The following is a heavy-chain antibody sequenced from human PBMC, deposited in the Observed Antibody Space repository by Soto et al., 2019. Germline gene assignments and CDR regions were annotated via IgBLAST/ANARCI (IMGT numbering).Heavy chain of an antibody. D-gene: IGHD3-9*01. Sequence: QVQLVQSGAEEKKPGASVRVSCRASGYTFTTYAMHWVRQAPGQRLEWMGWINVGNGNTKYSQKFQGRVTITRDTSASIAYMELSSLRSEDTAVYYCARGNYDILAGLYGMDVWGQGTTVTVSS. V-gene: IGHV1-3*05. CDR3: ARGNYDILAGLYGMDV. CDR2: INVGNGNT. CDR1: GYTFTTYA. J-gene: IGHJ6*02.